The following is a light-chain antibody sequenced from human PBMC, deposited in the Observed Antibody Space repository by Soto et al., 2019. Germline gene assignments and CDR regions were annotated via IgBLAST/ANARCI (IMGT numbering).Light chain of an antibody. CDR3: QQYNNWPFT. J-gene: IGKJ3*01. CDR1: QSVNSN. V-gene: IGKV3-15*01. Sequence: EIMMTQSPVTLSVSPGERATLSCRASQSVNSNLAWYQQKPGQAPRLLIYGASTRATGIPASFIGNGSGTEFTLTASSLQPEDFAVYYCQQYNNWPFTFGPGTKVDSK. CDR2: GAS.